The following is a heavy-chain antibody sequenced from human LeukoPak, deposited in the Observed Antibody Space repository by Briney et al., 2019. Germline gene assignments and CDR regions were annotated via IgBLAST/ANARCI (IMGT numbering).Heavy chain of an antibody. CDR1: GFPFSSYG. Sequence: GGSLRLSCAASGFPFSSYGMHWVRQALGKGLEWVAVAYGDGSSQYYADSVKGRFSISKDISKNTLSLQMNSLRAEDTAVYYCARRASSSWSYYFDYWGQGTLVTVSS. J-gene: IGHJ4*02. CDR3: ARRASSSWSYYFDY. CDR2: AYGDGSSQ. V-gene: IGHV3-33*01. D-gene: IGHD6-13*01.